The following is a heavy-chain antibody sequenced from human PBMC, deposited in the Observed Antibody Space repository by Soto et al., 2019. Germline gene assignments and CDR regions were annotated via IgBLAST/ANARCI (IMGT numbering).Heavy chain of an antibody. CDR3: ARHQGKGKRGYYYYMDV. J-gene: IGHJ6*03. V-gene: IGHV4-59*08. D-gene: IGHD1-1*01. CDR2: IYYSGST. Sequence: SETLSLTCTVSGGSISSYYWSWIRQPPGKGLEWIGYIYYSGSTNYNPSLKSRVTISVDTSKNQFSLKLSSVTAADTAVYYCARHQGKGKRGYYYYMDVWGKGTAVTVSS. CDR1: GGSISSYY.